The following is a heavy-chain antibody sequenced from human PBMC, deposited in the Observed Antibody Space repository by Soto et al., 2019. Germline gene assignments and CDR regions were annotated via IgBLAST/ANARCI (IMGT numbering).Heavy chain of an antibody. V-gene: IGHV5-10-1*01. CDR2: IDPSDSYT. CDR1: GYSFTSYW. CDR3: ARQDLDYYSYLDY. J-gene: IGHJ4*02. Sequence: GESLKISCKGSGYSFTSYWISWVRQMPGKGLEWMGRIDPSDSYTNYSPSFQGHVTISADKSISTANLQWSSLKASDTAMYYCARQDLDYYSYLDYWGQGTLVTVSS. D-gene: IGHD4-4*01.